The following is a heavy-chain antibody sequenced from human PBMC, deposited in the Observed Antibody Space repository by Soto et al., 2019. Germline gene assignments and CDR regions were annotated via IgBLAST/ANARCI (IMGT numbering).Heavy chain of an antibody. J-gene: IGHJ4*02. CDR2: INPNSGGT. Sequence: EAXVKVSCKASGYTSTGYYMHWVGQAPGQGLELMVWINPNSGGTNYAQKFQGWVTMTRDTSISTAYMELSRLRSDDTAVYYCAREWYSSSPQLDYWGQGTLVTVSS. CDR1: GYTSTGYY. CDR3: AREWYSSSPQLDY. V-gene: IGHV1-2*04. D-gene: IGHD6-6*01.